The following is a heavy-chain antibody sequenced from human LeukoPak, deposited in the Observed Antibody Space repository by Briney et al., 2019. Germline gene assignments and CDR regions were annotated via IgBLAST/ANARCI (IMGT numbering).Heavy chain of an antibody. D-gene: IGHD6-13*01. CDR2: ISSSSSYI. J-gene: IGHJ4*02. V-gene: IGHV3-21*01. CDR3: ASVRAAGIFGSGY. CDR1: GFTFSSYS. Sequence: GGSLRLSCAASGFTFSSYSMNWVRQAPGKGLEWVSSISSSSSYIYYADSVKGRFTISRDNAKNSLYLQMNSLRAEGTAVYYCASVRAAGIFGSGYWGQGTLVTVSS.